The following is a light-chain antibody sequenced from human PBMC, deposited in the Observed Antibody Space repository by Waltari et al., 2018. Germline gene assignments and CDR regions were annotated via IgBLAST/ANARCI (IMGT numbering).Light chain of an antibody. CDR1: SSDVGGYNY. V-gene: IGLV2-14*03. CDR3: SSYTSSSTLWV. J-gene: IGLJ3*02. Sequence: QSALTQPASVSGSPGPSITLSCTGTSSDVGGYNYVPWYQQHPGKAPKLMIYDVSNRPSGVSNRFSGSKSGNTASLTISGLQAEDEADYYCSSYTSSSTLWVFGGGTKLTVL. CDR2: DVS.